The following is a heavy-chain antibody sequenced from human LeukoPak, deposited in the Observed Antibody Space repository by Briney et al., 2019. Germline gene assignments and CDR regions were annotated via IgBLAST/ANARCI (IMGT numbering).Heavy chain of an antibody. Sequence: SETLSLTCTVSGGSISSYYWSWIRQPAGKGLEWIGRIYTSGSTNCNPSLESRVTMSVDTSKNQFSLKLSSVTAADTAVYYCARSGCSSTSCLFDPWGQGTLVTVSS. V-gene: IGHV4-4*07. CDR1: GGSISSYY. D-gene: IGHD2-2*01. CDR2: IYTSGST. CDR3: ARSGCSSTSCLFDP. J-gene: IGHJ5*02.